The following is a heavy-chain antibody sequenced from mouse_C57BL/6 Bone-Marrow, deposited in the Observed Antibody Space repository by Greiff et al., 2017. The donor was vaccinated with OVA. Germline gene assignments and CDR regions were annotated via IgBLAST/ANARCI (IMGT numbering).Heavy chain of an antibody. J-gene: IGHJ2*01. V-gene: IGHV5-4*01. Sequence: EVKLMESGGGLVKPGGSLKLSCAASGFTFSSYAMSWVRQTPEKRLEWVATISDGGSYTYYPDNVKGRFTLSRDNAKNNLYLQMSHLKSEDTAMYYCARDQLYFDYWGQGTTLTVSS. D-gene: IGHD4-1*02. CDR3: ARDQLYFDY. CDR2: ISDGGSYT. CDR1: GFTFSSYA.